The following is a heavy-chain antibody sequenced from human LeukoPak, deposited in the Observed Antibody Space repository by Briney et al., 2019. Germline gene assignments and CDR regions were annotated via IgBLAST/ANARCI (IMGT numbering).Heavy chain of an antibody. CDR3: ARELWFVNAPGSWFDP. CDR1: GDSISSGDYS. Sequence: SETLSLTCAVSGDSISSGDYSWSWIRQPSGKGLEWIGYIFHSGSSYYNPSLKSRVTISVYKSKNQFSLRLTSVTAADTAVYYWARELWFVNAPGSWFDPWGQGTLVTVS. J-gene: IGHJ5*02. CDR2: IFHSGSS. V-gene: IGHV4-30-2*01. D-gene: IGHD3/OR15-3a*01.